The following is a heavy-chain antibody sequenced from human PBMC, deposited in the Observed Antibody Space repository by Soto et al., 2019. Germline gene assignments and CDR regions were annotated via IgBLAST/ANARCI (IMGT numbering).Heavy chain of an antibody. V-gene: IGHV4-30-4*01. CDR1: GGSISSGDYY. CDR3: ARDGSYGANDAFDI. J-gene: IGHJ3*02. D-gene: IGHD5-18*01. CDR2: IYYSGST. Sequence: SETLSLTCSVSGGSISSGDYYWSWIRQPPGKGLEWIGYIYYSGSTYYNPSLKSRDNISIDTSKNQITLKLNTMTAADTAVYYCARDGSYGANDAFDIWGQGTMVT.